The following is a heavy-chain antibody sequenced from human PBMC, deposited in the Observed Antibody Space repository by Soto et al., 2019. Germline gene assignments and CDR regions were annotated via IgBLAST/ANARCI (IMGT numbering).Heavy chain of an antibody. CDR3: TKSVGAYVNTGYYGGDYDS. D-gene: IGHD3-22*01. V-gene: IGHV4-59*01. CDR1: GGSMNNDY. CDR2: IYYMGTP. J-gene: IGHJ5*01. Sequence: SETLSLTCTVSGGSMNNDYWSWIRQAPWKGLSYIGYIYYMGTPNYNPSLTRRVTISVATSKNQFSLKLTSVTAADPALYYSTKSVGAYVNTGYYGGDYDSWGRGTLVTVSS.